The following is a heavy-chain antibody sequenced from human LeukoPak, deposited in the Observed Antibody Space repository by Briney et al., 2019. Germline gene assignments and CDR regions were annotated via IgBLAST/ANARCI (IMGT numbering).Heavy chain of an antibody. CDR3: ARGGQAGTADL. D-gene: IGHD3-10*01. CDR2: IKQDGSET. CDR1: GFTFRSYW. J-gene: IGHJ5*02. V-gene: IGHV3-7*01. Sequence: GGSLRLSCAASGFTFRSYWMTWVRQSPGKGLEWVANIKQDGSETYHVDSVKGRFTISRDNAKDSLYLEMNSLRAEDTAVYYCARGGQAGTADLWGQGALVTVSS.